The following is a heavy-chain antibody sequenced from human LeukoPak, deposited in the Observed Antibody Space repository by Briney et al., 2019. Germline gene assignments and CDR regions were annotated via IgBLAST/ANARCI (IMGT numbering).Heavy chain of an antibody. Sequence: GGSLRLSCEVSGFTFTDYWMNWVRQAPGKGPEWVASIRQDGSEKTYVDSVKGRFTISRDNTKNSLSLQLNGLRAEDTAVYYCARDGTAAGLYFDLWGQGTLVTVS. V-gene: IGHV3-7*01. D-gene: IGHD6-13*01. CDR2: IRQDGSEK. CDR3: ARDGTAAGLYFDL. CDR1: GFTFTDYW. J-gene: IGHJ4*01.